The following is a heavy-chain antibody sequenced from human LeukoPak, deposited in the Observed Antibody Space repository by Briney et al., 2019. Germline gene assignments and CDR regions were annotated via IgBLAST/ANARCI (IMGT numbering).Heavy chain of an antibody. J-gene: IGHJ6*02. Sequence: SETLSLTCAVYGGSFSGYYWGWIRQPPGKGLEWIGSIYYSGSTYYNPSLKSRVTISVDTSKNQFSLKLSSVTAADTAVYYCGSYSSSWFPYGMDVWGQGTTVTVSS. CDR1: GGSFSGYY. CDR2: IYYSGST. V-gene: IGHV4-39*01. D-gene: IGHD6-13*01. CDR3: GSYSSSWFPYGMDV.